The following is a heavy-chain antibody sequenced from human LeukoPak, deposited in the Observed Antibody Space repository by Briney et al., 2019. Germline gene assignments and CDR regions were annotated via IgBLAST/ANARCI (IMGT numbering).Heavy chain of an antibody. Sequence: GGSLRLSCAASGFTPSSYWMSSVRQAPRKGREWVANIKQDGSEKYYVDSVKGRFTISRDNAKNSLYLQMNSLRAEDTAVYYCAREGVDTAMVDWDYWGQGTLVTVSS. J-gene: IGHJ4*02. CDR2: IKQDGSEK. V-gene: IGHV3-7*01. D-gene: IGHD5-18*01. CDR3: AREGVDTAMVDWDY. CDR1: GFTPSSYW.